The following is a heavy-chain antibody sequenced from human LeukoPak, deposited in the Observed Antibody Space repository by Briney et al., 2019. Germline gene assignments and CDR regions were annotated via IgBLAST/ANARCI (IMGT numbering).Heavy chain of an antibody. V-gene: IGHV3-30*03. Sequence: GGSLRLSCAASGFTFRSYWMSWVRQAPGKGLEWVAVISYDGSNKYYADSVKGRFTISRDNSKNTLYLQMNSLRAEDTAVYYCARDSAEYCSSTSCYAGDAFDIWGQGTMVTVSS. CDR3: ARDSAEYCSSTSCYAGDAFDI. J-gene: IGHJ3*02. D-gene: IGHD2-2*01. CDR2: ISYDGSNK. CDR1: GFTFRSYW.